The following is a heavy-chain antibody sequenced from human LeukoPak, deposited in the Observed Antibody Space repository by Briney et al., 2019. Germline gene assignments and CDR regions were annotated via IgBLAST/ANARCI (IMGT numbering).Heavy chain of an antibody. V-gene: IGHV4-34*01. Sequence: SETLSLTCAVYGGSFSGYYWSWIRQPPGKGLEWIGEINHSGSTNYNPSLKSRVTISVDTSKNQFSLKLSSVTAADTAVYYCARHGKMLLWFGGIDYWGQGTLVTVSS. CDR3: ARHGKMLLWFGGIDY. J-gene: IGHJ4*02. CDR2: INHSGST. CDR1: GGSFSGYY. D-gene: IGHD3-10*01.